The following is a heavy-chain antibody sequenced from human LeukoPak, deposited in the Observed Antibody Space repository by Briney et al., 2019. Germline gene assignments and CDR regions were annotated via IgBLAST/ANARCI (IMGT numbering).Heavy chain of an antibody. CDR2: LNETGETT. V-gene: IGHV3-48*04. CDR1: GFTFSGHA. J-gene: IGHJ5*02. D-gene: IGHD3-3*01. CDR3: ARDPIFGVVISNWFDP. Sequence: PGGSLRLSXAASGFTFSGHAMNWVRQAPGKGLEWVSSLNETGETTDYADSVKGRFTISRDNAKNSLYLQMNSLRAEDTAVYYCARDPIFGVVISNWFDPWGQGTLVTVSS.